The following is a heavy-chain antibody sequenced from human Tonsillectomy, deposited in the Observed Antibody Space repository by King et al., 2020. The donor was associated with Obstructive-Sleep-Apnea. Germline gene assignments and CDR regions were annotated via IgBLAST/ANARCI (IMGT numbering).Heavy chain of an antibody. J-gene: IGHJ4*02. CDR1: GGSFSGYY. Sequence: VQLQQWGAGLLKPSETLSLTCAVYGGSFSGYYWSWIRQPPGKGLEWIGEINHSGSTNYNPSLKSLVTISVDTSKNQFSLKLSSVTAADTAVYYCARRRGGYAFGYWGQGTLVTVSS. CDR3: ARRRGGYAFGY. V-gene: IGHV4-34*01. D-gene: IGHD3-22*01. CDR2: INHSGST.